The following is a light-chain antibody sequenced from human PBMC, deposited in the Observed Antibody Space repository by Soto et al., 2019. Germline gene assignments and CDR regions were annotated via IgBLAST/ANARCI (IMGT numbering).Light chain of an antibody. CDR1: QSVSSSY. Sequence: EIVLTQSPGTLSLSPGERATLSCRASQSVSSSYLAWYQQKPGQAPRLLIYGASSRATGIPDRFSGSGSGTDLTLTISSLQPDDFATYYCQHYNSYSEAFGQGTKVELK. CDR2: GAS. V-gene: IGKV3-20*01. J-gene: IGKJ1*01. CDR3: QHYNSYSEA.